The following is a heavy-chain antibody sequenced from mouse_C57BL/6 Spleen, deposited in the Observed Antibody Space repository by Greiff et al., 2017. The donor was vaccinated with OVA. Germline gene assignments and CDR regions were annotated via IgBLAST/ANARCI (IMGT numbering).Heavy chain of an antibody. CDR3: ARGGAAYAMDY. J-gene: IGHJ4*01. Sequence: DVMLVESGGGLVKPGGSLKLSCAASGFTFSDYGMHWVRQAPEKGLEWVAYISSGSSTIYYADTVKGRFTISRDNAKNTLFLQMTSLRSEDTAMDYCARGGAAYAMDYWGQGTSVTVSS. V-gene: IGHV5-17*01. CDR2: ISSGSSTI. CDR1: GFTFSDYG.